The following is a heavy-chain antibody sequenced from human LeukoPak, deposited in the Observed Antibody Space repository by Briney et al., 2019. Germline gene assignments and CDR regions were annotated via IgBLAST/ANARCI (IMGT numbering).Heavy chain of an antibody. D-gene: IGHD2-8*02. CDR1: IYSISSGYY. J-gene: IGHJ4*02. Sequence: SETLSLTCSVSIYSISSGYYWGWIRQPPGKGLEWIGSIYHSGITYYSPSLKSRVTISVDTSKNQFSLNLNSVTVADTAVYYCARNPGARYFDFWGQGTLVTVSS. CDR2: IYHSGIT. CDR3: ARNPGARYFDF. V-gene: IGHV4-38-2*02.